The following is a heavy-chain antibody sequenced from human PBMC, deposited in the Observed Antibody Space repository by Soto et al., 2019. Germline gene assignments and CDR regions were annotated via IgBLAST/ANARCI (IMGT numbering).Heavy chain of an antibody. V-gene: IGHV3-23*01. CDR1: GFTFNTYV. CDR2: ISDRGRSI. J-gene: IGHJ4*02. Sequence: EVQLLESGGGLAQPGGSLRLSCSASGFTFNTYVMTWVRQAPGKGLEWVSTISDRGRSIYYSDSVKGRFTISRDNSKNKLYLQMNSLGPDDTAVYYCAKGFSGYDYSVDFWGQGTLVTVSS. CDR3: AKGFSGYDYSVDF. D-gene: IGHD5-12*01.